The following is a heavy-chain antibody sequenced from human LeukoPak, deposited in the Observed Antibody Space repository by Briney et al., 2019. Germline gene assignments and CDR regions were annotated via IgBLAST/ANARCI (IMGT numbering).Heavy chain of an antibody. V-gene: IGHV3-23*01. CDR2: ISGSGGST. J-gene: IGHJ6*02. Sequence: GGSLRLSCAASGFTFSSYEMNWVRQAPGKGLEWVSAISGSGGSTYYADSVKGRFTISRDNSKNTLYLQMNSLRAEDTAVYYCAKAIWFGELLDYYYYGMDVWGQGTTVTVSS. D-gene: IGHD3-10*01. CDR3: AKAIWFGELLDYYYYGMDV. CDR1: GFTFSSYE.